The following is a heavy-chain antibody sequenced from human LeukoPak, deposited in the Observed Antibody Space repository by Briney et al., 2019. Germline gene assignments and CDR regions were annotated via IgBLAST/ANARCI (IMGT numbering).Heavy chain of an antibody. CDR1: GFTFDDYA. CDR3: AKDFGDYDYVWGSYRPLYYFDY. V-gene: IGHV3-43*02. Sequence: GGSLRLSXAASGFTFDDYAMHWVRQAPGKGMEWVSHISGDGGSTYYADSVKGRFTISRDNSKNSLYLQMNSLRTEDTALYYCAKDFGDYDYVWGSYRPLYYFDYWGQGTLVTVSS. D-gene: IGHD3-16*02. J-gene: IGHJ4*02. CDR2: ISGDGGST.